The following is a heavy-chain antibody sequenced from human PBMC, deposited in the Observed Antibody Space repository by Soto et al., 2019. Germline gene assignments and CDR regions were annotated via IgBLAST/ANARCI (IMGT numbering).Heavy chain of an antibody. CDR1: GFPFTTYG. CDR3: VGGQYYFGY. Sequence: QVQLVESGGGVVQPGRSLRLSCAASGFPFTTYGMHWVREGPGKGLEWVAVISYDGSNKYYADSVKGRFTISRDNSKNTLYLQMTSLRPEDTALYYCVGGQYYFGYRGQGTLVIVSS. CDR2: ISYDGSNK. D-gene: IGHD3-10*01. J-gene: IGHJ4*02. V-gene: IGHV3-30*03.